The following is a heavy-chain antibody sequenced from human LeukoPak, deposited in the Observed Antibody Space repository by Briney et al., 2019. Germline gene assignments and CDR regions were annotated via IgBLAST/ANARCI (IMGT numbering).Heavy chain of an antibody. Sequence: RGGSLRLSCAASAFTFWSYAMIWVRQAPGKGLELVSGISGSGGSTYYSDSAKGRFTISRDNSNNTLYLQMNSLRAEDTAVYYCAKGAASRGYTYVANWGQGTLVTVSS. V-gene: IGHV3-23*01. J-gene: IGHJ4*02. D-gene: IGHD5-18*01. CDR2: ISGSGGST. CDR3: AKGAASRGYTYVAN. CDR1: AFTFWSYA.